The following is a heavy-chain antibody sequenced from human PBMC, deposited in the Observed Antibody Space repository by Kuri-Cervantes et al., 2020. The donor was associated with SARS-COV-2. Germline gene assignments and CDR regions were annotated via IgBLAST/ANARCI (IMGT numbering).Heavy chain of an antibody. Sequence: ASPKLFCTASGYTFTSYYIHWVRQAPGQGLEWMGIINPSGGSTNYAQKFQGRVTMTRDTSTSTVYMELSSLRSEDTAVYYCARGGPDIWTYYFDYCGQGTLVTVSS. CDR1: GYTFTSYY. V-gene: IGHV1-46*01. CDR3: ARGGPDIWTYYFDY. CDR2: INPSGGST. J-gene: IGHJ4*02. D-gene: IGHD3-9*01.